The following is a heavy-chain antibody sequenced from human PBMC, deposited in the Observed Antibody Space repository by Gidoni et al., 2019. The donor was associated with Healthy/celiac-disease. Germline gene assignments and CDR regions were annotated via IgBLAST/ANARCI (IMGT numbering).Heavy chain of an antibody. CDR3: ARVTPGGGFDY. V-gene: IGHV4-34*01. J-gene: IGHJ4*02. D-gene: IGHD3-16*01. Sequence: LSLKSRVTISVDTSKNQFSLKLSSVTAADTAVYYCARVTPGGGFDYWGQGTLVTVSS.